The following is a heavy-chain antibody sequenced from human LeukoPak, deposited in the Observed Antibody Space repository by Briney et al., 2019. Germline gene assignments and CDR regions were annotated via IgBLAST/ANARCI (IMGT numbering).Heavy chain of an antibody. V-gene: IGHV4-39*01. Sequence: SETLSLTCTVSGGSSSSSRYYWGWIRQPPGKGLEWIGSIYYSGSTYYNPSLKSRVTISVDTSKNQSSLKLSSVTAADTAVYYCARHSSGSYWAYYFDYWGQGTLVTVSS. CDR3: ARHSSGSYWAYYFDY. D-gene: IGHD1-26*01. J-gene: IGHJ4*02. CDR1: GGSSSSSRYY. CDR2: IYYSGST.